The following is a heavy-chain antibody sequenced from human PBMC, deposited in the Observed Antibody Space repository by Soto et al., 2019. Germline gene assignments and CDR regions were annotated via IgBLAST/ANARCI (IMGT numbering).Heavy chain of an antibody. Sequence: EVQLVESGGGLVKPGGSLRLSCAASGFTFSSYSMNWVRQAPGKGLEWVSSISSSSSYIYYADSVKGRFTISRDNAKNSLYLQMNSLRAEDTAVYYCARDGATTVTTDVAFDLWGQGTMVTVSS. CDR3: ARDGATTVTTDVAFDL. V-gene: IGHV3-21*01. D-gene: IGHD4-17*01. J-gene: IGHJ3*01. CDR2: ISSSSSYI. CDR1: GFTFSSYS.